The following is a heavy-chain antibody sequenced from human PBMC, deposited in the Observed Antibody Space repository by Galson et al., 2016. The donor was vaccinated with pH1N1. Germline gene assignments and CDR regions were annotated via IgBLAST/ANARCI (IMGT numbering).Heavy chain of an antibody. J-gene: IGHJ3*01. Sequence: SLRLSCAGSGFTFSNYWMTWVRQAPGKGLEWVANIKQDGSEKFYVASVKGRFTISRDNAKNSLYLQMNSLRAEDTAVYYCARAIAAADSAWGQGTMVTVSP. V-gene: IGHV3-7*01. CDR3: ARAIAAADSA. CDR1: GFTFSNYW. D-gene: IGHD6-13*01. CDR2: IKQDGSEK.